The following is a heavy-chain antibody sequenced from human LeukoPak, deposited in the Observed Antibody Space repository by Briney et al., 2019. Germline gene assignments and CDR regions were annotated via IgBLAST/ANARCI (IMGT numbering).Heavy chain of an antibody. J-gene: IGHJ4*02. D-gene: IGHD2-2*01. CDR2: IRYDGSNK. V-gene: IGHV3-30*02. CDR1: GFTFSSYG. CDR3: AKGSGIVVVPAAKAEDVDY. Sequence: GGSLRLSCAASGFTFSSYGMHWVRQAPGKGLEWVAFIRYDGSNKYYADSVKGRFTISRDNSKNTLYLQMNSLRAEDTAVYYCAKGSGIVVVPAAKAEDVDYWGQGTLVTVSS.